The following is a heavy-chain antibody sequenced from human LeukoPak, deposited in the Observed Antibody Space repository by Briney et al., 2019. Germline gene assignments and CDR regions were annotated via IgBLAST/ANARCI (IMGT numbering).Heavy chain of an antibody. CDR3: AREGGGDYYFDY. D-gene: IGHD2-21*02. Sequence: PSETLSLTCTVSGGSISSGDYYWSWIRQPPGKGLEWLGYIYYSGSTYYNPSLKSRVTISVDTSTNQFSLKLSSVTAADTAVYYCAREGGGDYYFDYWGQGTLVTVSS. CDR1: GGSISSGDYY. CDR2: IYYSGST. J-gene: IGHJ4*02. V-gene: IGHV4-30-4*08.